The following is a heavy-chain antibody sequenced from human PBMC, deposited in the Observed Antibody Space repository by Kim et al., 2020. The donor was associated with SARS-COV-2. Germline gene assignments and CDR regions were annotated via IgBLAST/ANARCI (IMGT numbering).Heavy chain of an antibody. V-gene: IGHV3-48*02. CDR3: ARDPIYSGSYYYYYYGMDV. J-gene: IGHJ6*02. D-gene: IGHD1-26*01. Sequence: GRFTISRDNAKNSLYLQMNSLRDEDTAVYYCARDPIYSGSYYYYYYGMDVWGQGTTVTVSS.